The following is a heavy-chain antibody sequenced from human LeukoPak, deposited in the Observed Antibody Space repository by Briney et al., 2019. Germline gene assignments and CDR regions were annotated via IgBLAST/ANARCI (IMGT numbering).Heavy chain of an antibody. CDR2: IYTSGST. J-gene: IGHJ3*02. Sequence: SETLSLTCTVSGGSISSYCWSWIRQPAGKGLEWIGRIYTSGSTNYNPSLKSRVTMSVDTSKNQFSLKLSSVTAADTAVYYCARDSGSYSDGDAFDIWGQGTMVTVSS. D-gene: IGHD1-26*01. CDR1: GGSISSYC. CDR3: ARDSGSYSDGDAFDI. V-gene: IGHV4-4*07.